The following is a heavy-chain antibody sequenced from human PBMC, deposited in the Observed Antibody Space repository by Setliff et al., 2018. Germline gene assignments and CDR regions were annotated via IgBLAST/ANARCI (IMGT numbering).Heavy chain of an antibody. Sequence: ASVKVSCKASGYTFTSYDINWVRQATGQGLEWMGWMNPNSGNTGYAQKFQGRVTMTRXXXXXXXXXXLSGLRFEDTAVYYCARAQSWSGGPYYFDNWGQGTLVTVS. CDR1: GYTFTSYD. V-gene: IGHV1-8*02. D-gene: IGHD3-3*01. CDR3: ARAQSWSGGPYYFDN. CDR2: MNPNSGNT. J-gene: IGHJ4*02.